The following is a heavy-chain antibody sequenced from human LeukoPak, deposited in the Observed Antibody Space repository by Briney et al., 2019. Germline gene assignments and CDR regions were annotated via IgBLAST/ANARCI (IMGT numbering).Heavy chain of an antibody. CDR3: ARLRSSSVFDD. CDR1: GFTFSSYA. CDR2: ISYDGSNK. D-gene: IGHD6-6*01. Sequence: GGSLRLSCAASGFTFSSYAMHWVRQAPGKGLEWVAVISYDGSNKYYADSVKGRFTISRDNSKNMLYLQMNSLRAEDTAVYYCARLRSSSVFDDWGQGTLVTVSS. V-gene: IGHV3-30*01. J-gene: IGHJ5*02.